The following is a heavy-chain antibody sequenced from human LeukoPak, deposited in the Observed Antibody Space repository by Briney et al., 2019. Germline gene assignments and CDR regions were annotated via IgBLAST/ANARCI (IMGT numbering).Heavy chain of an antibody. CDR3: ARELTPYYDSSGYYYLDY. J-gene: IGHJ4*02. Sequence: ASVKVSCKAFGGTFSSYGINWLRQAPGQGLEWMGRIIPILAIASYAQRFQGRVTISADKSTSTAYMELSSLRSEDTAVYYCARELTPYYDSSGYYYLDYWGQGTLLTVSS. V-gene: IGHV1-69*04. CDR2: IIPILAIA. D-gene: IGHD3-22*01. CDR1: GGTFSSYG.